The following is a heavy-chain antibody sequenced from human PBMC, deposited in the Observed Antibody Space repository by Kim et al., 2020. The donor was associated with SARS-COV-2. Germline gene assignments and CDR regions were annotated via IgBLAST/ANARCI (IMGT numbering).Heavy chain of an antibody. CDR1: GYSFTSYW. J-gene: IGHJ6*02. Sequence: GESLKISCKGSGYSFTSYWIGWVRQMPGKGLEWMGIIYPGDSDTRYSPSFQGQVTISADKSISTAYLQWSSLKASDTAMYYCARRVSSWTPYYYGMDVWGQGTTVTVSS. CDR3: ARRVSSWTPYYYGMDV. D-gene: IGHD6-13*01. V-gene: IGHV5-51*01. CDR2: IYPGDSDT.